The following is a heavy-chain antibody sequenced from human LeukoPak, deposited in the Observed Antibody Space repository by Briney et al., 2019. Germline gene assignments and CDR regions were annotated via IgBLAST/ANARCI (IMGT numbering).Heavy chain of an antibody. CDR1: GFTFSSYS. Sequence: PGGSLRLSCAASGFTFSSYSMNWVRQAPGKGLEWVSYISSSSSTIYYADSVKGRFTISRDNAKNSLYLQMNSLRAEDTAVYYCAREMAAAGTYYYYYYMDVWGKGTTVTVSS. D-gene: IGHD6-13*01. J-gene: IGHJ6*03. CDR3: AREMAAAGTYYYYYYMDV. V-gene: IGHV3-48*01. CDR2: ISSSSSTI.